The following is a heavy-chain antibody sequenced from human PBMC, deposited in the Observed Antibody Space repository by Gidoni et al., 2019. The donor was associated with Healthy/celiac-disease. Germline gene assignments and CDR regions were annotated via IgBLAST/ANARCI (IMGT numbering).Heavy chain of an antibody. J-gene: IGHJ5*02. CDR2: IYYSGRT. CDR3: VGRYSYGYYWFDP. V-gene: IGHV4-39*07. CDR1: GGSISSSSYY. Sequence: QLQLQESGPGLVKPSETLSLTCTVSGGSISSSSYYWGWIRQPPGKGLEWIGSIYYSGRTYYNPSLKSRVTISVDTSKNQFSLKLSSVTAADTAVYYCVGRYSYGYYWFDPWGQGTLVTVSS. D-gene: IGHD5-18*01.